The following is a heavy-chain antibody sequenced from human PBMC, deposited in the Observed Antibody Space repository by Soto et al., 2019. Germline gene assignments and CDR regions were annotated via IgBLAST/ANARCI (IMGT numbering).Heavy chain of an antibody. CDR3: ARRGYGPGFPYYYGMDV. J-gene: IGHJ6*02. V-gene: IGHV4-59*01. Sequence: PSETLSLTCTVSGGSMSSYYWSWIRQPPGKGLEWIGYIYYSGSTNYNHSLKSRVTMSVDTPKNQFSLKLSSLTAADTSVYYCARRGYGPGFPYYYGMDVWGQGTTVTVSS. D-gene: IGHD3-10*01. CDR1: GGSMSSYY. CDR2: IYYSGST.